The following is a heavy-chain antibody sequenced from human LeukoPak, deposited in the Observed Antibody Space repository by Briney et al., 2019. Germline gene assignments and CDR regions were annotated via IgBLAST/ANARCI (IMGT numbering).Heavy chain of an antibody. CDR2: INPNSGGT. V-gene: IGHV1-2*02. D-gene: IGHD2-2*01. J-gene: IGHJ4*02. CDR1: GYTFTGYY. CDR3: AREYCSSTSCYLYYFDY. Sequence: GASVKVSCKASGYTFTGYYMHWVRQAPGQGLEWMGWINPNSGGTNYAQKLQGRVTMTTDTSTSTAYMELRSLRSDDTAVYYCAREYCSSTSCYLYYFDYWGQGTLVTVSS.